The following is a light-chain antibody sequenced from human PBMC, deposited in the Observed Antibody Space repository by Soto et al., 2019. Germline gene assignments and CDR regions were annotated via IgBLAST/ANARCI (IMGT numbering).Light chain of an antibody. V-gene: IGKV1-5*01. CDR3: QQYSDSSGA. CDR2: DAS. CDR1: QSICTW. J-gene: IGKJ1*01. Sequence: DIQVTQSPSTLSASVGDRVTITCGASQSICTWLAWYQQKPGKAPKLLIFDASTLESGVPSRFSGSGSGPDFTLTISSLQPDEFATYYCQQYSDSSGAFGQGTRVEIK.